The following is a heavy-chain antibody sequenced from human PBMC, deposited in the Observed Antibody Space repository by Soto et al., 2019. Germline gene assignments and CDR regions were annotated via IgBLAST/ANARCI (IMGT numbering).Heavy chain of an antibody. J-gene: IGHJ4*02. CDR2: TYYRSKWYN. V-gene: IGHV6-1*01. CDR1: GDSVSSNSAA. Sequence: SQTLSLTCAISGDSVSSNSAAWNWIRQSPSRGLEWLGRTYYRSKWYNDYAVSVKSRITINPDTSKNQFSLQLNSVTPEDTAVYYCARAIDYYGSGSYYPYPTYYFDYWGQGTLVTVSS. CDR3: ARAIDYYGSGSYYPYPTYYFDY. D-gene: IGHD3-10*01.